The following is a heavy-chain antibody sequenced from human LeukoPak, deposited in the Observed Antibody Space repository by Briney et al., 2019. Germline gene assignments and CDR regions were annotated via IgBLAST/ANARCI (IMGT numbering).Heavy chain of an antibody. CDR1: GFTFSSYA. CDR2: ISGSGGST. D-gene: IGHD3-22*01. Sequence: GGSLRLSCAASGFTFSSYAMSWVRQAPGKGLEWVSAISGSGGSTYYADSVKGRFTISRDNSKSTLYLQMNTLRAEDTAVYYCAKDATYYYDSSGDHARGYFAYWGQGTLVTVSS. CDR3: AKDATYYYDSSGDHARGYFAY. V-gene: IGHV3-23*01. J-gene: IGHJ4*02.